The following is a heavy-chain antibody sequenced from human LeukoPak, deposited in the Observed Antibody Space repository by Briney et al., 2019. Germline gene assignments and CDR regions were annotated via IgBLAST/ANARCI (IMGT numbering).Heavy chain of an antibody. CDR1: GFTFSSYA. CDR2: ISGSGGST. V-gene: IGHV3-23*01. CDR3: AKLMVRGARDIYYFDY. Sequence: GGSLRLSCAASGFTFSSYAMSWVRQAPGKGLEWVSAISGSGGSTYYADSVKGRFTISRDNSKNTLYLQMNSLRAEDTAVYYCAKLMVRGARDIYYFDYWGQGTLVTVSS. D-gene: IGHD3-10*01. J-gene: IGHJ4*02.